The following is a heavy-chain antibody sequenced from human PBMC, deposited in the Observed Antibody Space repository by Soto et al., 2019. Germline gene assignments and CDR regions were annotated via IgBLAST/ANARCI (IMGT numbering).Heavy chain of an antibody. CDR1: GYTFTSYG. Sequence: ASVKVSCKASGYTFTSYGISWVRQAPGQGLEWMGWISAYNGNTNYAQNLQGRVTMTTDTSTSTAYMELRSLRSDDTAVYYCARETYYDFWSGYYTQDYYYYYGMDVWGQGTTVTVSS. V-gene: IGHV1-18*04. CDR3: ARETYYDFWSGYYTQDYYYYYGMDV. CDR2: ISAYNGNT. D-gene: IGHD3-3*01. J-gene: IGHJ6*02.